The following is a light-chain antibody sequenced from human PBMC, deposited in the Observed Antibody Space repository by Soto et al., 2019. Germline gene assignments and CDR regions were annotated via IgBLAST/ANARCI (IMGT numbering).Light chain of an antibody. J-gene: IGLJ2*01. V-gene: IGLV2-8*01. CDR2: EVS. Sequence: QSVLTQPPSASGSPGQSVTISCTGTSSDVGGYHYVSWYQQHPGKAPKLMIYEVSKRPSGVPDRFSGSKSGNTASLTVSGLQAEDEADYYCNSYAGSNVVFGGGTKVTVL. CDR1: SSDVGGYHY. CDR3: NSYAGSNVV.